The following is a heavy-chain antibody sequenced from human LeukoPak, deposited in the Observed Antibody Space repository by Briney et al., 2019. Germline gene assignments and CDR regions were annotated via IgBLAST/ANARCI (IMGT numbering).Heavy chain of an antibody. CDR3: ARIGYSGSSFDD. J-gene: IGHJ4*02. D-gene: IGHD6-13*01. Sequence: GGSLRLACAASGFTFSRYWMSWVRQAPGKGLDWVASIKEDGSEKNYVDSLKGRCSISRDNARNSLHLQMNSLRAEDTAEYYCARIGYSGSSFDDWGQGTLVTVSS. CDR1: GFTFSRYW. V-gene: IGHV3-7*05. CDR2: IKEDGSEK.